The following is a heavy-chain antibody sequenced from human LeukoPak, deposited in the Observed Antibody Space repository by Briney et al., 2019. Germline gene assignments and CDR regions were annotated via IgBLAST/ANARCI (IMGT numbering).Heavy chain of an antibody. CDR3: ARGPYGDYGQHYFDY. Sequence: SETLSLTCAVSGYSISSGYYWGWIRQPPGKGLEWIGSIYHSGSTYYNPSLKSRVTISVDTSKNQFSLKLSSVTAADTAVYYCARGPYGDYGQHYFDYWGQGTLVTVSS. CDR1: GYSISSGYY. D-gene: IGHD4-17*01. J-gene: IGHJ4*02. CDR2: IYHSGST. V-gene: IGHV4-38-2*01.